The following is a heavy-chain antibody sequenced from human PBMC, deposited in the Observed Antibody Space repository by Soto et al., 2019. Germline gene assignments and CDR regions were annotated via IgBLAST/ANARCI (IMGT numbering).Heavy chain of an antibody. D-gene: IGHD3-22*01. Sequence: GESLKISCKGSGHIFSNYWIGWVRQMPGKGLEWMGIIYPGDSDTRYSPSFQGQVTITVDKSINTAYLQWSRLKASDTAIYYCARQRLWGTSGYYYFENWGQGTLVTVSS. J-gene: IGHJ4*02. CDR1: GHIFSNYW. CDR2: IYPGDSDT. CDR3: ARQRLWGTSGYYYFEN. V-gene: IGHV5-51*01.